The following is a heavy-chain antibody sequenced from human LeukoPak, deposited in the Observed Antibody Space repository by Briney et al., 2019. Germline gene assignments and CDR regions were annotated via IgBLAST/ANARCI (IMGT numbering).Heavy chain of an antibody. CDR1: EFTFASYA. Sequence: GGSLRLSCVASEFTFASYAMTWVRLIPGKGLEWVSAISGSGGSTYYADSVKGRFTISRDNSKNTLYLQMNSLRAEDTAVYYCAKALIAVAGLNWFDPWGQGTLVTVSS. CDR2: ISGSGGST. CDR3: AKALIAVAGLNWFDP. J-gene: IGHJ5*02. V-gene: IGHV3-23*01. D-gene: IGHD6-19*01.